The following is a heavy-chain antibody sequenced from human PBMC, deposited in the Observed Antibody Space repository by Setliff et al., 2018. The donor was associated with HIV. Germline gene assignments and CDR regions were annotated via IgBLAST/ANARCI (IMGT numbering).Heavy chain of an antibody. V-gene: IGHV1-46*01. Sequence: ASVKVSCKASGYTFTSYYMHWVRQAPGQGLEWMGIINPSGGNTSYAQKFQGRVTMTRDTSTSTVYMELSSLRSEDTAVYYCARGANYYDSSGYLGGDYWGQGTLVTVS. CDR3: ARGANYYDSSGYLGGDY. D-gene: IGHD3-22*01. J-gene: IGHJ4*02. CDR1: GYTFTSYY. CDR2: INPSGGNT.